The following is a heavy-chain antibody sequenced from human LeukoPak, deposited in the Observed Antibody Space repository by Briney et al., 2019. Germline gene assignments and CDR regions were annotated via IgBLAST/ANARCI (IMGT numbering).Heavy chain of an antibody. Sequence: GGSLTLPCAASGFTYNSYDMHGLRQATGKGLEWVSSICTAWYTYFPGSVKGRFTLPRRNAKNYLFLQMNSRRAEDTAVYYCARWAQLADRIEWYFDLWGRSTLVTVSS. V-gene: IGHV3-13*01. CDR3: ARWAQLADRIEWYFDL. CDR1: GFTYNSYD. J-gene: IGHJ2*01. D-gene: IGHD6-13*01. CDR2: ICTAWYT.